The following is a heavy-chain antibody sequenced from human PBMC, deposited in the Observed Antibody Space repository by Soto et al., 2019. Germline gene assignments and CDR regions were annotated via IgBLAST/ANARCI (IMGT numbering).Heavy chain of an antibody. V-gene: IGHV3-23*01. Sequence: PGGSLRLSCAASGFTFSSYAMDWVRQAPGKXLEWVSGISGSGVTTYYADSVKGRFTISRDNSKNTLFLQMNSLRADDTAVYYCAKTKQWLVKDYDLGMDVWGQGTTVTVS. CDR2: ISGSGVTT. D-gene: IGHD6-19*01. J-gene: IGHJ6*02. CDR1: GFTFSSYA. CDR3: AKTKQWLVKDYDLGMDV.